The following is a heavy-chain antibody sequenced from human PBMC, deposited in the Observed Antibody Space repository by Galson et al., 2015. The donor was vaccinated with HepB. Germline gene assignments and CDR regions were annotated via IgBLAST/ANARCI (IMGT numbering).Heavy chain of an antibody. Sequence: SLRLSCAASGFAFSGSAMHWVRQASGRGLEWVGRIGSKANSYATAYAASVKGRFTISRDDSKNTAYMQMNSLNTEDTAVYYCTRLVHLSGYSSLWSQGTLFTVSS. J-gene: IGHJ4*02. CDR3: TRLVHLSGYSSL. CDR2: IGSKANSYAT. CDR1: GFAFSGSA. D-gene: IGHD6-13*01. V-gene: IGHV3-73*01.